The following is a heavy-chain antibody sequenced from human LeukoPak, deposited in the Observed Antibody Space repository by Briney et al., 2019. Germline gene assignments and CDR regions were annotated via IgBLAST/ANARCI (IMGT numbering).Heavy chain of an antibody. CDR3: ARAAYYYDSSGAFDI. J-gene: IGHJ3*02. CDR2: INPSGGST. V-gene: IGHV1-46*01. CDR1: GYTFTSYY. D-gene: IGHD3-22*01. Sequence: ASVKVSCKASGYTFTSYYMHWVRQAPEQGLEWMGIINPSGGSTSYAQKFQGRVTMTRDTSTSTVYMELSSLRSEDTAVYYCARAAYYYDSSGAFDIWGQGTMATVSS.